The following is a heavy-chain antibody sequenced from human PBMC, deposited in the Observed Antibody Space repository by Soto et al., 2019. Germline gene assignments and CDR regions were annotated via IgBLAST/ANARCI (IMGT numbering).Heavy chain of an antibody. CDR1: GYSFTSYW. CDR3: ARIGTDYYYYYGMDV. J-gene: IGHJ6*04. D-gene: IGHD1-1*01. V-gene: IGHV5-51*01. CDR2: IYPGDSDT. Sequence: GESLKISCKGSGYSFTSYWIGWVRQMPGKGLEWMGIIYPGDSDTRYSPSFQGQVTISADKSISTAYLQWSSLKASDTAMYYCARIGTDYYYYYGMDVWGKGSTSMVSS.